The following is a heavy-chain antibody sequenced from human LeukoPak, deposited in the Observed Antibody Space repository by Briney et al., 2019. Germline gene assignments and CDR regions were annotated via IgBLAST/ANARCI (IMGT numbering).Heavy chain of an antibody. V-gene: IGHV3-7*01. CDR1: GFTFTNYW. CDR2: IREDGGDI. CDR3: VRDRGSGSSQTHEFFEH. D-gene: IGHD1-26*01. Sequence: GGSLRLSCAASGFTFTNYWMSWVRHAPGKGLEWVAMIREDGGDIYYVDSVKGRFTISRDNAKNSLYLQMNSLRAEDTAVYYCVRDRGSGSSQTHEFFEHWGQGTQVTVSS. J-gene: IGHJ1*01.